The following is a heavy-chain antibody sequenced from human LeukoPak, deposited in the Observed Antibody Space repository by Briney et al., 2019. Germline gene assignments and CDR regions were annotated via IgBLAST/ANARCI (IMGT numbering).Heavy chain of an antibody. Sequence: ASVKVSCKASGYTFTISYINWVRQAPGQGLEWMVGVSAYNGKTSYVQNFQGRVTLTTDSSTNTAYMDLTSLTSDDKAVYYCARGGTYYPCIDYWGQGTLVTVSS. CDR1: GYTFTISY. D-gene: IGHD1-26*01. V-gene: IGHV1-18*01. J-gene: IGHJ4*02. CDR3: ARGGTYYPCIDY. CDR2: VSAYNGKT.